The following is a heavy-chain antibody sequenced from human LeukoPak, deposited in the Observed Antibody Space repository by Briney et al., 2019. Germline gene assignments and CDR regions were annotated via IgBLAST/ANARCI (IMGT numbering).Heavy chain of an antibody. CDR1: GFTFDDYA. J-gene: IGHJ4*02. Sequence: GRSLRLSCAASGFTFDDYAMHWVRQAPGRGLEWVSGISWNSGSIGYADSVKGRFTISRDNAKNSLYLQMNSLRAEDTAVYYCARRGSAHYFDYWGQGTLVTVSS. D-gene: IGHD2-15*01. CDR3: ARRGSAHYFDY. CDR2: ISWNSGSI. V-gene: IGHV3-9*01.